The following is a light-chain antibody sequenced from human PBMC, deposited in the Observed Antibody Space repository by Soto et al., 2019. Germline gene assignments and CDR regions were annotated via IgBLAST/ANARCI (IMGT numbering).Light chain of an antibody. CDR1: QSLTLS. V-gene: IGKV1-6*01. CDR3: LQDIKYPRT. CDR2: SAS. Sequence: AIQLTQSPSSLSASVRATVXXTCRSSQSLTLSVNWYQQKPGQAPKXXIYSASNLQSGVPSRFSGSGSGTDFTLTISSLQPEDFATYYCLQDIKYPRTFGEGTKVDIK. J-gene: IGKJ4*02.